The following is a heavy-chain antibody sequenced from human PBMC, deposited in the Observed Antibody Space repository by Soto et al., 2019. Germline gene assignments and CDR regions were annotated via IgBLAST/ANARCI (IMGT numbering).Heavy chain of an antibody. CDR1: GFTVSSNY. CDR2: IYSGGST. D-gene: IGHD4-4*01. CDR3: ARSRVLPYVYSNYGDGWFDP. J-gene: IGHJ5*02. V-gene: IGHV3-53*01. Sequence: GALRLSCAASGFTVSSNYMSWVRQAPGKGLEWVSVIYSGGSTYYADSVKGRFTISRDNSKNTLYLQMNSLRAEDTAVYYCARSRVLPYVYSNYGDGWFDPWGQGTLVTVPS.